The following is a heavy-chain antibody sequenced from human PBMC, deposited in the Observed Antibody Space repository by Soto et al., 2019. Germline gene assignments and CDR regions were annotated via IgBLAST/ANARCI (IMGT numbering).Heavy chain of an antibody. V-gene: IGHV1-24*01. Sequence: ASVKVSCKVSGYSLTELSIHWVRQAPGKGLEWMGGFDPKDGKVVYAQTLAARVTMTEDTATDTVYMELESLTSEDTAVYHCATVRGVGRYWFDTWGPGILVTVSS. J-gene: IGHJ5*02. CDR3: ATVRGVGRYWFDT. CDR1: GYSLTELS. CDR2: FDPKDGKV. D-gene: IGHD2-8*02.